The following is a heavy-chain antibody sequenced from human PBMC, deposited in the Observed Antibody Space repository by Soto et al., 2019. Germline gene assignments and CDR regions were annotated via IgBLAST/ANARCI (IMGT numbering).Heavy chain of an antibody. Sequence: EVQLVESGGGLVQPGGSLRLSCAASGFTVSSNYMGWVRQAPGKGLEWVSVIYSGGSTYYADSVKGRFTISSDNSKNTLYLQMNSLRAEDTAVYYCERIVVVPAEYYYMDVWGKGTTGTVS. V-gene: IGHV3-66*01. CDR3: ERIVVVPAEYYYMDV. CDR2: IYSGGST. D-gene: IGHD2-2*01. CDR1: GFTVSSNY. J-gene: IGHJ6*03.